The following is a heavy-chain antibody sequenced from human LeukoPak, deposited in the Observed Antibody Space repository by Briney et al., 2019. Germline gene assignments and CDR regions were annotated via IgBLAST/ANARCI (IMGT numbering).Heavy chain of an antibody. CDR1: GGSFSGYY. CDR3: ARPKHYGSGALDY. D-gene: IGHD3-10*01. J-gene: IGHJ4*02. Sequence: KPSETLSLTCAVYGGSFSGYYWSWIRQPPGKGLEWIGEINHSGSTNYNPSLKSRVTISVDTSKNQFSLKLSSVTAADTAVYYCARPKHYGSGALDYWGQGTLVTVSS. V-gene: IGHV4-34*01. CDR2: INHSGST.